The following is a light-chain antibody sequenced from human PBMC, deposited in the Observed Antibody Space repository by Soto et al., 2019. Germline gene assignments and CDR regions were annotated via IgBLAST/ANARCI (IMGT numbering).Light chain of an antibody. CDR2: DAS. CDR3: QQRSEWPLT. V-gene: IGKV3-11*01. Sequence: EIVLTQSPDTLSFSPGDRATLSCRASQSINNYLAWYQQKPGQAPRLPIYDASNRATGMPAGFIGSGSATDFTLTIASLEAEDSAVYFCQQRSEWPLTFGGGTKVDIK. J-gene: IGKJ4*01. CDR1: QSINNY.